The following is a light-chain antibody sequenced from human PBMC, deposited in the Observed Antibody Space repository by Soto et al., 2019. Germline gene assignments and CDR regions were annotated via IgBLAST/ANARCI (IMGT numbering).Light chain of an antibody. CDR2: NKN. J-gene: IGLJ1*01. CDR1: SSNIGSNT. V-gene: IGLV1-44*01. CDR3: AAWDDSLIGYV. Sequence: QSVLTQPPSTSGTPGQRVTISCSGSSSNIGSNTVSWCQQLPGTAPKPLIYNKNQRPSGVPDRFSGSKSGTSASLAISGLQSEDEADYYCAAWDDSLIGYVFGTGTKLTVL.